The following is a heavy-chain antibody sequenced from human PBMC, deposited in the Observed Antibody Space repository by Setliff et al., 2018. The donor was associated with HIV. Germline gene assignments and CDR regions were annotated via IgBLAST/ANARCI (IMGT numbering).Heavy chain of an antibody. CDR1: GYTFTSYD. CDR3: AREGLLVTSVGGAYWYHGMDV. J-gene: IGHJ6*02. D-gene: IGHD2-15*01. V-gene: IGHV1-8*02. CDR2: MNPNSGNT. Sequence: PGPPVKVSCKASGYTFTSYDINWVRQATGQGLEWMGWMNPNSGNTGYAQKFQGRVTMTRNTSISTAYMELSSLRSEDTAVYYCAREGLLVTSVGGAYWYHGMDVWGQGTTVTVSS.